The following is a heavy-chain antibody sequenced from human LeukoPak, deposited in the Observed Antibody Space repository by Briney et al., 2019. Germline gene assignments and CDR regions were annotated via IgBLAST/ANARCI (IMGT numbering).Heavy chain of an antibody. Sequence: PGGSLRLSCAASGFTFSNYWMTWVRQAPGKGLEWVANIKQDGSERDYVDSVKGRFTISRDDAKNSLYLQMNSLRAEDTAVYYCVRGITMANWGQGTLVTVSS. CDR2: IKQDGSER. CDR1: GFTFSNYW. D-gene: IGHD3-10*01. J-gene: IGHJ4*02. CDR3: VRGITMAN. V-gene: IGHV3-7*04.